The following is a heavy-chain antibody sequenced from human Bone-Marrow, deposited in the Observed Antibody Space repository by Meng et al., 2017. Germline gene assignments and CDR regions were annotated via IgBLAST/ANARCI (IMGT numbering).Heavy chain of an antibody. CDR3: ARAYSGTYYAHAFDI. Sequence: GESLKISCEASGFTFSSSAMNWVRQAPGKGLEWLSSISSTSDYIYYADSVRGQFTVSRDNARNSLFLQVDSLRAEDTAVYYCARAYSGTYYAHAFDIWGQGTLVTVSS. D-gene: IGHD1-26*01. V-gene: IGHV3-21*01. CDR2: ISSTSDYI. J-gene: IGHJ3*02. CDR1: GFTFSSSA.